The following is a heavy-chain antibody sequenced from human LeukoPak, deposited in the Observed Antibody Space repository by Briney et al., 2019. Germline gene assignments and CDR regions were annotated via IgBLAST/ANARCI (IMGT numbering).Heavy chain of an antibody. V-gene: IGHV3-9*03. D-gene: IGHD2-2*01. CDR3: AKGATDIVVVPADYFDY. J-gene: IGHJ4*02. CDR2: ISWNSGSI. Sequence: PGRSQRLSCAASGFTFDDYAMHWVRQAPGKGREWVSGISWNSGSIGYADSVKGRFTISRDNAKNSLYLQMNSLRAEDMALYYCAKGATDIVVVPADYFDYWGQGTLVTVSS. CDR1: GFTFDDYA.